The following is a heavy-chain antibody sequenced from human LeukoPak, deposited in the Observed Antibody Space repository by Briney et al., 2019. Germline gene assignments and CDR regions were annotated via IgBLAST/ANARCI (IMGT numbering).Heavy chain of an antibody. Sequence: SETLSLTCTVSGGSISSYYWSWIRQPAGKGLEWIGRIYTSGSTNYNPSLKSRVTMSVDTSKNQFSLKLSSVTAADTAVYYCATFEGLGGELNSDYWGQGTLVTVSP. CDR3: ATFEGLGGELNSDY. D-gene: IGHD1-26*01. CDR1: GGSISSYY. V-gene: IGHV4-4*07. CDR2: IYTSGST. J-gene: IGHJ4*02.